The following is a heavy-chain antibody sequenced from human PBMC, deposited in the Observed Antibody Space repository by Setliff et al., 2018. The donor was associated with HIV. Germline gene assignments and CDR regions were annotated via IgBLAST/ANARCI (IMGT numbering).Heavy chain of an antibody. J-gene: IGHJ5*01. CDR1: GGSINTYY. V-gene: IGHV4-4*07. CDR3: ARGGAVSADFDS. CDR2: FYTSGST. Sequence: SETLSLTCTVSGGSINTYYWSWIRQPAGKGLEWIGRFYTSGSTNYNPSLKSRVTMSVDTSKNQFSLKLSSVTAADTAVYYCARGGAVSADFDSWGQGTLVTVSS. D-gene: IGHD3-16*01.